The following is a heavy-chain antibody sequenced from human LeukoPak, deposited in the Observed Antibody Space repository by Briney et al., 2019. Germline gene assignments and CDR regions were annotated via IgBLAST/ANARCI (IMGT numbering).Heavy chain of an antibody. Sequence: SETLSLTCAVHGGSFSGYYWSWIRQPPGKGLEWIGSIYYSGITYYNPSLESRVTISVDTSKNHFSLKLSSVTAADTAVYYCARRYSSSWFPPNNWFDPWGQGTLVTVSS. CDR2: IYYSGIT. J-gene: IGHJ5*02. D-gene: IGHD6-13*01. CDR3: ARRYSSSWFPPNNWFDP. CDR1: GGSFSGYY. V-gene: IGHV4-34*01.